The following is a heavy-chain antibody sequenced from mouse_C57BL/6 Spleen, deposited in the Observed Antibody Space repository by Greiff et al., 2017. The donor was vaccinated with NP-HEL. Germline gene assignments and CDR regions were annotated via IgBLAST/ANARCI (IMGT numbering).Heavy chain of an antibody. J-gene: IGHJ2*01. Sequence: QVQLQQSGPELVRPGSSVKLSCKASGYTFTSYWMDWVKQRPGQGLEWIGNIYPSDSETHYNQKFKDKATLTVDKSSSTAYMQLSSLTSEDSAVYYCARRGLWGFDYWGQGTTLTVSS. CDR1: GYTFTSYW. CDR3: ARRGLWGFDY. V-gene: IGHV1-61*01. CDR2: IYPSDSET.